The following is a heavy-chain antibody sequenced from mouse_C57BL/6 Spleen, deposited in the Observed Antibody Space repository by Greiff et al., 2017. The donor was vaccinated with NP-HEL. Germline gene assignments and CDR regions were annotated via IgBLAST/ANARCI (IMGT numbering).Heavy chain of an antibody. CDR2: IDPETGGT. CDR3: TRGPTVVARGFAY. CDR1: GYTFTDYE. Sequence: QVQLKQSGAELVRPGASVTLSCKASGYTFTDYEMHWVKQTPVHGLEWIGAIDPETGGTAYNQKFKGKAILTADKSSSTAYMELRSLTSEDSAVYYCTRGPTVVARGFAYWGQGTLVTVSA. D-gene: IGHD1-1*01. V-gene: IGHV1-15*01. J-gene: IGHJ3*01.